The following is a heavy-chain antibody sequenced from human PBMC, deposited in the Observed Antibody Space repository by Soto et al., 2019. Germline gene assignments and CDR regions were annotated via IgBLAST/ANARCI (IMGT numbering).Heavy chain of an antibody. Sequence: GGSLRLSCAASGFTFSSYGMHWVRQAPGKGLEWVAVIWYDGSNKYYADYVKGRFTISRDNSKNTLYLQMNSLRAEDTAVYYCARDGDDIVVVPAAPLSEYYYYGMDVWGQGTTVTVSS. D-gene: IGHD2-2*01. CDR1: GFTFSSYG. CDR2: IWYDGSNK. CDR3: ARDGDDIVVVPAAPLSEYYYYGMDV. V-gene: IGHV3-33*01. J-gene: IGHJ6*02.